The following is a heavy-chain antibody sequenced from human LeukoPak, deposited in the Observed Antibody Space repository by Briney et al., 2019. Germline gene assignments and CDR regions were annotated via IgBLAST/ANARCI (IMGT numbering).Heavy chain of an antibody. V-gene: IGHV4-34*01. Sequence: SETLSLTCAVYGGSFSGYCWSWIRQPPGKGLEWIGEINHSGSTNYNPSLKSRVTISVDTSKNQFSLKLSSVTAADTAVYYCARRYYDFWSGYYRYNWFDPWGQGTLVTVSS. CDR2: INHSGST. J-gene: IGHJ5*02. D-gene: IGHD3-3*01. CDR1: GGSFSGYC. CDR3: ARRYYDFWSGYYRYNWFDP.